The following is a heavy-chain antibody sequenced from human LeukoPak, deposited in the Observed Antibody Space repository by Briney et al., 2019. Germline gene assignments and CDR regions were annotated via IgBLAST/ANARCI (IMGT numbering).Heavy chain of an antibody. CDR3: AKDKGGSGYYPFDY. J-gene: IGHJ4*02. D-gene: IGHD3-22*01. CDR1: GFTFDDYA. V-gene: IGHV3-9*01. Sequence: SLRLSCAASGFTFDDYAMHWVRQAPGKGLEWVSGISWNSGSIGYADSVKGRFTISRDNAKNSLYLQMNSLRAEDTALYYCAKDKGGSGYYPFDYWGQGTLVTVSS. CDR2: ISWNSGSI.